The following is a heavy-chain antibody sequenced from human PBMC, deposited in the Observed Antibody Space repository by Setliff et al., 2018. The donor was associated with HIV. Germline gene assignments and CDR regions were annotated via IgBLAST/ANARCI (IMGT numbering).Heavy chain of an antibody. CDR1: GFTFSTYA. Sequence: PGGSLRLSCAASGFTFSTYAMSWVRQAPGSGLEWVSGITANDGNSYYADSVKGRFTISKDISKNTLYLQMSSLRAEDTAVYYCAKDRGSDPYDPIDYWGQGTLVTVSS. V-gene: IGHV3-23*01. D-gene: IGHD3-22*01. CDR3: AKDRGSDPYDPIDY. J-gene: IGHJ4*01. CDR2: ITANDGNS.